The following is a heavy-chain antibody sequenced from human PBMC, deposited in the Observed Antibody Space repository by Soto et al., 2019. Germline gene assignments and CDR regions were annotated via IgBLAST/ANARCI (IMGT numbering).Heavy chain of an antibody. V-gene: IGHV4-39*01. D-gene: IGHD6-19*01. J-gene: IGHJ4*02. CDR2: IYYSGST. Sequence: QLQLQESGPGLVKPSETLSLTCTVSGGSISSSSYYWGWIRQPPGKGLEWIGSIYYSGSTYSNPPLKIRLTISVDTSKNQFSLKLSSVTAADTAVYYCARHSSGWYDDSDFDYWGQGTLVTVSS. CDR1: GGSISSSSYY. CDR3: ARHSSGWYDDSDFDY.